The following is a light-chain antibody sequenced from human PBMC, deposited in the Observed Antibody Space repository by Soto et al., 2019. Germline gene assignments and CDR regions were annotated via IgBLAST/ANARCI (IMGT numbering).Light chain of an antibody. J-gene: IGKJ4*01. V-gene: IGKV3-15*01. CDR2: DAS. Sequence: ETVLTQSPATLSVSPGERVTLSCRASRSMSSSLAWYQQKPGQLPRLLIYDASNRATDIPARFSGSGSGTEFILNISSLQSEDFAVYFGQQYNSWPLTFGGGTRVEIK. CDR3: QQYNSWPLT. CDR1: RSMSSS.